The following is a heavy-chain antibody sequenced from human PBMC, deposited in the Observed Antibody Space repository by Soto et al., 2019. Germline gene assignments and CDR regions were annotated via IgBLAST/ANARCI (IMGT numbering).Heavy chain of an antibody. CDR2: NNPNSGGT. D-gene: IGHD3-10*01. Sequence: VASVKVSCKASGYTFTGYYMHWVRQAPGQGLEWMGWNNPNSGGTNYAQKFQGRVTMTRDTSISTAYMELSRLRSDDTAVYYCARAMVAPGYYYGMDVWGQGTTVTVSS. CDR3: ARAMVAPGYYYGMDV. CDR1: GYTFTGYY. J-gene: IGHJ6*02. V-gene: IGHV1-2*02.